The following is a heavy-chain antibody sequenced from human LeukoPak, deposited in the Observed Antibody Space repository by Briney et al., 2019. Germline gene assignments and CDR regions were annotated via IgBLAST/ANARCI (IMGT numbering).Heavy chain of an antibody. CDR3: ARDQMEDITMVRGATDY. Sequence: GASVKVSCKASDYTFTSSGITWVRQAPGQGLEWMGWISAYNGDTNYAQKLQGRVTMTTDTSTSTAYMELRSLRSDDTAVYYCARDQMEDITMVRGATDYWGQGTLVTVSS. CDR1: DYTFTSSG. CDR2: ISAYNGDT. D-gene: IGHD3-10*01. V-gene: IGHV1-18*01. J-gene: IGHJ4*02.